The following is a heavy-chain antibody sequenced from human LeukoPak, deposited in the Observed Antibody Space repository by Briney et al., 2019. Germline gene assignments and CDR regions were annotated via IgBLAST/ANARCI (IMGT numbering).Heavy chain of an antibody. CDR1: GASITDYY. CDR2: IYNSEIT. V-gene: IGHV4-59*01. CDR3: AKGGGSSFRGDYYYYYMDV. D-gene: IGHD2-15*01. Sequence: SEPLSLTCTVSGASITDYYWSWIRQPPGKGLEFIGYIYNSEITNYNASLSSRVTMSVDTSKNQFSLELKSMTAPDTAVYYCAKGGGSSFRGDYYYYYMDVWGKGTTVTVSS. J-gene: IGHJ6*03.